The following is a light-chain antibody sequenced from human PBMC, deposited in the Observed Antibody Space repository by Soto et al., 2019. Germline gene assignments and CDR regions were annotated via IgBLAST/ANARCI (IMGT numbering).Light chain of an antibody. CDR2: GNT. CDR1: SPNIGAGYD. J-gene: IGLJ1*01. CDR3: QSYDSSLSGYV. Sequence: QSVLTQPPSVSGAPGQRVTMSCTGSSPNIGAGYDVHWYQQLPGTAPKHLISGNTKRPSGVPDRFSGSKSGTSASLAITGLQAEDEADYYCQSYDSSLSGYVFGTGTKVTVL. V-gene: IGLV1-40*01.